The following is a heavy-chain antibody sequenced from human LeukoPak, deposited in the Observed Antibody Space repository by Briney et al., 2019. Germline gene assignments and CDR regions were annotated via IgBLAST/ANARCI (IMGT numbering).Heavy chain of an antibody. CDR2: IKQDGSEK. V-gene: IGHV3-7*01. Sequence: GGSLRLSCAASGFTFSSYWMSWVRQAPGKGLEWVANIKQDGSEKYYVDSVKGRFTISRDNAKNTLYPQMNSLRAEDTAVYYCAREATVVRGNTIDPWGQGTLVTVSS. CDR3: AREATVVRGNTIDP. D-gene: IGHD3-10*01. CDR1: GFTFSSYW. J-gene: IGHJ5*02.